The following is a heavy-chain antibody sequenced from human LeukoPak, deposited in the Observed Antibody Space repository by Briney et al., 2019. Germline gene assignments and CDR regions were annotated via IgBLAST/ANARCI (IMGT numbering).Heavy chain of an antibody. D-gene: IGHD6-19*01. J-gene: IGHJ6*02. V-gene: IGHV1-69*13. CDR1: GYTFTSYD. Sequence: SVKVSCKASGYTFTSYDINWVRQAPGQGLEWMGGIIPIFGTANYAQKFQGRVTITADESTSTAYMELSSLRSEDTAVYYCASSYSSGWYGIIYYYGMDVWGQGTTVTVSS. CDR3: ASSYSSGWYGIIYYYGMDV. CDR2: IIPIFGTA.